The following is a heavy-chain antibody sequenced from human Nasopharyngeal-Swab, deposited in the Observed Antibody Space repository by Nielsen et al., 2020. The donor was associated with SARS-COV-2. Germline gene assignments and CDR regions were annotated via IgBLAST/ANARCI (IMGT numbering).Heavy chain of an antibody. CDR1: GFTFSSYD. V-gene: IGHV3-13*01. J-gene: IGHJ4*02. CDR2: IGTAGDT. Sequence: GGSLRLSCAASGFTFSSYDMHWVRQATGKGLEWVSAIGTAGDTYYPGSVKGRFTISRENAKNSLYLQMNSLRAGGTAVYYCARSRDDILTGYSFDYWGQGTLVTVSS. D-gene: IGHD3-9*01. CDR3: ARSRDDILTGYSFDY.